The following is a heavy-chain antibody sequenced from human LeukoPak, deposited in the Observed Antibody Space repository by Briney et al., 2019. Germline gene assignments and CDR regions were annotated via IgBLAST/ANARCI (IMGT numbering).Heavy chain of an antibody. J-gene: IGHJ4*02. D-gene: IGHD1-26*01. Sequence: GRSLRLSCAASGFTFSSYGMHWVRQAPGKGLEWVAVIWYDGSNKYYADSVKGRFTISRDNSKNTLYLQMNSLRADDTAVYYCAKPLAGATEYWGQGTLVTVSS. CDR1: GFTFSSYG. CDR2: IWYDGSNK. CDR3: AKPLAGATEY. V-gene: IGHV3-33*06.